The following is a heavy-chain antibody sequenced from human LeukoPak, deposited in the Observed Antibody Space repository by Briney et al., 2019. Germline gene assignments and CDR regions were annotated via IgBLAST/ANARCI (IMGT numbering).Heavy chain of an antibody. J-gene: IGHJ6*03. V-gene: IGHV3-48*01. CDR2: ISTSGTQ. D-gene: IGHD3-3*01. CDR3: ARRNTIFRGYFYMDV. CDR1: GFSFSSFG. Sequence: PGGSLRLSCAASGFSFSSFGMIWVRQAPGEGREWLSYISTSGTQSFADSVKGRITVSRDNVTKSVSLQMNSLRVGDTAVYYCARRNTIFRGYFYMDVWGKGTTVTVAS.